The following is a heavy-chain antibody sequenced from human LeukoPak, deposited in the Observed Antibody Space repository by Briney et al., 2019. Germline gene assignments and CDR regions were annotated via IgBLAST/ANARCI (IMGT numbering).Heavy chain of an antibody. Sequence: AGGSLRLSCAASGFTFSSYAMSWVRQAPGKGLEWVSAISGSGGSTYYADSVKGRFTISRGNSKNTLYLQMNSLRAEDTAVYYCAKEGDTMATSYNWFDPWGQGTLVTVSS. CDR3: AKEGDTMATSYNWFDP. D-gene: IGHD3-10*01. V-gene: IGHV3-23*01. J-gene: IGHJ5*02. CDR2: ISGSGGST. CDR1: GFTFSSYA.